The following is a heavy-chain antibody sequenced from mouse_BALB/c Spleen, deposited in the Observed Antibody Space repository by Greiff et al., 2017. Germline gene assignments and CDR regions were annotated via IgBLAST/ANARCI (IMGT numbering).Heavy chain of an antibody. J-gene: IGHJ2*01. D-gene: IGHD2-4*01. CDR3: ARRVPSMITTSHFDY. Sequence: EVKLLESGPGLVKPSQSLSLTCTVTGYSITSDYAWNWIRQFPGNKLEWMGYISYSGSTSYNPSLKSRISITRDTSKNQFFLQLNSVTTEDTATYYCARRVPSMITTSHFDYWGQGTTLTVSS. CDR1: GYSITSDYA. CDR2: ISYSGST. V-gene: IGHV3-2*02.